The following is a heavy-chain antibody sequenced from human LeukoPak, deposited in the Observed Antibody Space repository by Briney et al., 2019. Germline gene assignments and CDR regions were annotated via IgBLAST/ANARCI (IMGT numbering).Heavy chain of an antibody. D-gene: IGHD3-10*01. CDR2: ISAYSGNT. V-gene: IGHV1-18*01. CDR3: ARHRSRMVRGGDWFDP. J-gene: IGHJ5*02. CDR1: GYSFSSYS. Sequence: ASVKVSCKASGYSFSSYSISWVRQAPGQGLEWMGWISAYSGNTNYAHKLQGRVTMTTDTSTSTAYMELRSLRSDDTAVYYCARHRSRMVRGGDWFDPWGQGTLVTVSS.